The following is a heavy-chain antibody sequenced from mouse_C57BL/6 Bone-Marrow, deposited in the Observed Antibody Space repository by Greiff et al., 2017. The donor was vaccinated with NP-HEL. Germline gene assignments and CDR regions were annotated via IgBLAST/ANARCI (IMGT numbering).Heavy chain of an antibody. J-gene: IGHJ2*01. D-gene: IGHD1-1*01. CDR2: IWRGGST. Sequence: VQLQQSGPGLVQPSQSLSITCTVSGFSLTSYGVHWVRQSPGKGLEWLGVIWRGGSTDYNAAFMSRLSITKDNSKSQVFFKMNSLQADDTAIYYCAKRGGSSPYYFDYWGQGTTLTVSS. CDR3: AKRGGSSPYYFDY. CDR1: GFSLTSYG. V-gene: IGHV2-5*01.